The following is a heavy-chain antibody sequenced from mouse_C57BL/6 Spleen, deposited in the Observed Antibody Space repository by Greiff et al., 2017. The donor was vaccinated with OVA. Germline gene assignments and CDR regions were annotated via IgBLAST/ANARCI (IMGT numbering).Heavy chain of an antibody. CDR3: ARGEGYYYGSSPFDY. CDR1: GYSITSGYY. V-gene: IGHV3-6*01. Sequence: DVKLVESGPGLVKPSQSLSLTCSVTGYSITSGYYWNWIRQFPGNKLEWMGYISYDGSNNYNPSLKNRISITRDTSKNQFFLKLNSVTTEDTATYYCARGEGYYYGSSPFDYWGQGTTLTVSS. J-gene: IGHJ2*01. D-gene: IGHD1-1*01. CDR2: ISYDGSN.